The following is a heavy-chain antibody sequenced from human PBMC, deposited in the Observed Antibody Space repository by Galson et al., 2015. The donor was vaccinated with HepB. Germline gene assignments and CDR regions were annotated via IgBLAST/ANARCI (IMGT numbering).Heavy chain of an antibody. J-gene: IGHJ5*02. V-gene: IGHV3-30*04. CDR3: ARGGYYDMLTRHSYNWFDP. D-gene: IGHD3-9*01. Sequence: SLRLSCAASVFTFSEYAMHWVRQAPGKGLEWVTFISYDGSQKYYAESVKGRFTISRDNSKNTLYLQMITLTTEDTALYYCARGGYYDMLTRHSYNWFDPWGQGTLVTVSS. CDR1: VFTFSEYA. CDR2: ISYDGSQK.